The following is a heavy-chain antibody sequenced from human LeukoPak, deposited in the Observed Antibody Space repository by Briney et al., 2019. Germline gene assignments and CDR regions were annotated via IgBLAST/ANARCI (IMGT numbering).Heavy chain of an antibody. CDR2: ISSSGSTI. CDR1: RFTFSNYE. D-gene: IGHD3-10*01. CDR3: ARDDPNYYGSGSYFDY. Sequence: GGSLRLSCAASRFTFSNYEMNWVRQAPGKGLEWVSYISSSGSTIYYADSVKGRFTISRDNAKNSLYLQMNSLRAEDTAVYYCARDDPNYYGSGSYFDYWGQGTLVTVSS. J-gene: IGHJ4*02. V-gene: IGHV3-48*03.